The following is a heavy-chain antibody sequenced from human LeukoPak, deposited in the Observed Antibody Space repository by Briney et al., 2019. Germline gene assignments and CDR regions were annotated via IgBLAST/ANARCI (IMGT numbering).Heavy chain of an antibody. Sequence: GGSLRLSCAASGFTFSSYGMHWVRQAPGKGLEWVAVISYDGSNKYYADSVKGRFTISRDNSKNTLYLQMNSLRAEDTAVYYCAKDGYCSGGSCYPDYWGQGTTVTVSS. J-gene: IGHJ4*02. CDR3: AKDGYCSGGSCYPDY. D-gene: IGHD2-15*01. CDR2: ISYDGSNK. CDR1: GFTFSSYG. V-gene: IGHV3-30*18.